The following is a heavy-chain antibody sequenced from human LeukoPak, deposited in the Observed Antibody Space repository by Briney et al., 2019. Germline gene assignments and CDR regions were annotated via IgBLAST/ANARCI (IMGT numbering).Heavy chain of an antibody. CDR1: GFTFTNAW. CDR2: ISGNGVTT. V-gene: IGHV3-64*01. D-gene: IGHD3-3*01. Sequence: PGGSLRLSCAASGFTFTNAWMSWVRQAPGKGLEYVSAISGNGVTTHYTNSVKGRFTISRDNSKNTVYLQMGSLSTEDTAVYYCARDTNREQDIWGQGTTVTVSS. CDR3: ARDTNREQDI. J-gene: IGHJ6*02.